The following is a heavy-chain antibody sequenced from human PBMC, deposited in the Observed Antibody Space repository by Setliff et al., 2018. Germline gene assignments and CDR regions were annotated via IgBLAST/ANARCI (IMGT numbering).Heavy chain of an antibody. CDR1: GLTFSSYW. J-gene: IGHJ3*02. V-gene: IGHV3-7*03. CDR3: ARAPAYSSTPGSYAFDI. CDR2: IKQDGSEK. Sequence: PGGSLRLSCAASGLTFSSYWMSWVRQAPGKGLEWVANIKQDGSEKYYVDSVKGRFTISRDNAKNSLYLQMNSLRAEDTAVYYCARAPAYSSTPGSYAFDIWGQGTMVTVSS. D-gene: IGHD6-13*01.